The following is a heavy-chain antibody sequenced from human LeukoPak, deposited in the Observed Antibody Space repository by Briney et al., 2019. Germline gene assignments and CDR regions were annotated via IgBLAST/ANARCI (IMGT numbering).Heavy chain of an antibody. Sequence: GASVKVSCTVSGSSLIGLSMHWVRHSPPRGLEWLGGFHPEDDEIIYAQNFQGRVTMTEDTSTDTAYMEPRSLRSEDTAVYYCVAGDHSPYYFHYWGQGTLVTVSS. D-gene: IGHD1-26*01. V-gene: IGHV1-24*01. CDR1: GSSLIGLS. CDR3: VAGDHSPYYFHY. CDR2: FHPEDDEI. J-gene: IGHJ4*02.